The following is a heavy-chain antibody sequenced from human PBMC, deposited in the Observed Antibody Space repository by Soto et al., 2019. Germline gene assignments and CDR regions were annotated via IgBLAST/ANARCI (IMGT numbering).Heavy chain of an antibody. CDR3: ARDRGIATACTFNWFDP. Sequence: EVQLVESGGGLVQPGGSLRLSCAASGFTVSSNYMSWVRQAPGKGLEWVSVIYSGGSTYYTDSVKGRFTISRDNSKNTLYLPMNRLRAKYTAVYSCARDRGIATACTFNWFDPWGQGTLVTVSS. J-gene: IGHJ5*02. D-gene: IGHD6-13*01. CDR2: IYSGGST. CDR1: GFTVSSNY. V-gene: IGHV3-66*01.